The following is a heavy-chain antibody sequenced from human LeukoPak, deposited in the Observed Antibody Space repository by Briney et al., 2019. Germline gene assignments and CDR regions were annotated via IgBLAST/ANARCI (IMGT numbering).Heavy chain of an antibody. D-gene: IGHD6-13*01. V-gene: IGHV1-8*01. CDR3: ARVVYSSFYY. CDR2: VNPNNGNT. CDR1: GYTFTSYD. J-gene: IGHJ4*02. Sequence: ASVTVSCTASGYTFTSYDINWVRPAPGQGPEWMGWVNPNNGNTGYAQKFQGRVTMTRDTSISTAYMELSSLTSEDTAVYYCARVVYSSFYYWGQGTLVTVSS.